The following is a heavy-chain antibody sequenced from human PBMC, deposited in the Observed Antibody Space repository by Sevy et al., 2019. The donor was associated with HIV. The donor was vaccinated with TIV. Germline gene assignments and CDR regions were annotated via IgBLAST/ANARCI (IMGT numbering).Heavy chain of an antibody. J-gene: IGHJ5*02. D-gene: IGHD3-10*01. V-gene: IGHV4-34*01. CDR2: INHSGST. CDR1: GGSFSGYY. Sequence: SETLSLTCAVYGGSFSGYYWSWIRQPPGKGLEWIGEINHSGSTNYNPSLKSRVTISVDTSKNQFTLKLSSVTAADTAVYSCARGSRVLLWFGTFDPWGQGTLVTVSS. CDR3: ARGSRVLLWFGTFDP.